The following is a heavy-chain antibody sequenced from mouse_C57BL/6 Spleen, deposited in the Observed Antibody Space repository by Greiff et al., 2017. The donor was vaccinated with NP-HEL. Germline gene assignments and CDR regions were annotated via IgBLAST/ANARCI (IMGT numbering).Heavy chain of an antibody. V-gene: IGHV5-4*01. CDR3: ARDDSNRYFDV. D-gene: IGHD2-5*01. J-gene: IGHJ1*03. CDR1: GFTFSSYA. Sequence: EVKLMESGGGLVKPGGSLKLSCAASGFTFSSYAMSWVRQTPEKRLEWVATISDGGSYTYYPDNVKGRFTISKDNAKNTLYLQMSHLTSEDTAMYYCARDDSNRYFDVWGTGTTVTVSS. CDR2: ISDGGSYT.